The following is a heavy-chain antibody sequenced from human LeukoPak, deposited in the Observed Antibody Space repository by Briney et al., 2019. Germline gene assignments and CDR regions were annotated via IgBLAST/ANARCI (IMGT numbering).Heavy chain of an antibody. CDR3: EITDLIVGATS. Sequence: SETLSLTCTVSGGSISSYYWSWIRQPPGKGLEWIGYIYYSGSTNYNPSLKSRVTISVDTSKNQFSLKLSSVTAADTAVYYCEITDLIVGATSWGQGTLVTVSS. V-gene: IGHV4-59*08. CDR2: IYYSGST. J-gene: IGHJ5*02. D-gene: IGHD1-26*01. CDR1: GGSISSYY.